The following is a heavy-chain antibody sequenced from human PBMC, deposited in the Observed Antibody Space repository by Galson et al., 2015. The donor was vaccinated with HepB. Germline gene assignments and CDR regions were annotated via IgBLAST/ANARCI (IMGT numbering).Heavy chain of an antibody. V-gene: IGHV4-39*07. D-gene: IGHD3-10*01. Sequence: SETLSLTCTVSGGSISSSSYYWGWIRQPPGKGLEWIGSIYYSGSTYYNPSLKSRVTISVDTSKNQFSLKLSSVTAADTAVYYCARNGEVRGVIDYWGQGTLVTVSS. CDR2: IYYSGST. J-gene: IGHJ4*02. CDR3: ARNGEVRGVIDY. CDR1: GGSISSSSYY.